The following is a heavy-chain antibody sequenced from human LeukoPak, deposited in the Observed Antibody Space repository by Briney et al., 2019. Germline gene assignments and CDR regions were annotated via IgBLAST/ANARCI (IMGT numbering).Heavy chain of an antibody. CDR1: GGTFSSYA. CDR3: ASKRGYSYGLDY. Sequence: SVKVSCKASGGTFSSYAISWVRQVPGQGLEWMGGIIPIFGTANYAQKFQGRVTITADESTSTGYMELSSLRSEDTAVYYCASKRGYSYGLDYWGQGTLVTVSS. D-gene: IGHD5-18*01. CDR2: IIPIFGTA. V-gene: IGHV1-69*13. J-gene: IGHJ4*02.